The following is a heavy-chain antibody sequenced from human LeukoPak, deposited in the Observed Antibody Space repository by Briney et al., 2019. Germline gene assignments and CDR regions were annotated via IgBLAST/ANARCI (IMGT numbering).Heavy chain of an antibody. V-gene: IGHV1-46*03. CDR3: AREGSSGWYLTGKNAFDI. J-gene: IGHJ3*02. D-gene: IGHD6-19*01. CDR2: INPSGAST. Sequence: ASVKVSCKASGCTFTGYYMHWVRQAPGQGLEWMGIINPSGASTSYAQKFQGRVTMTRDTSTSTVYMELSSLRSEDTAVYYCAREGSSGWYLTGKNAFDIWGQGTMVTVSS. CDR1: GCTFTGYY.